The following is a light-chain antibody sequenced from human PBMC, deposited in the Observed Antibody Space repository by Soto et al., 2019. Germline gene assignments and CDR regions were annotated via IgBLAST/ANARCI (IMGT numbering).Light chain of an antibody. J-gene: IGKJ2*01. CDR3: KQYNSLYT. CDR2: KTS. V-gene: IGKV1-5*03. CDR1: QSISGW. Sequence: DIQMTQSPCTLSASVGDRVTITCRASQSISGWLAWYQQKPGKAPKLLIYKTSSLESGVPSRFSSSSSTKEFTLTISRLQPDDFANYYHKQYNSLYTFGQGTKLDIK.